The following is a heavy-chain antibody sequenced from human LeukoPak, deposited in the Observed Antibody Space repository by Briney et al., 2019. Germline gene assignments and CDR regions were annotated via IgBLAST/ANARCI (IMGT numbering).Heavy chain of an antibody. CDR3: ARVGTYGDFGFDY. D-gene: IGHD4-17*01. CDR1: GVTFSGYG. CDR2: IWYEGSNK. Sequence: PVGALRLSCAASGVTFSGYGMRWGRQAPGKGGERGAVIWYEGSNKYYADSVRGRFTISRDNSKNSLYLQMNRLRAEDTAVYYCARVGTYGDFGFDYWGQGTLVTVSS. V-gene: IGHV3-33*01. J-gene: IGHJ4*02.